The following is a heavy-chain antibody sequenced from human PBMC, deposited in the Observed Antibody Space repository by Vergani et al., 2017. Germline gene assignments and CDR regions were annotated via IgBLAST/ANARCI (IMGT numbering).Heavy chain of an antibody. CDR2: IHTGGST. CDR3: AGSRPYCTSGSCPAI. D-gene: IGHD2-15*01. Sequence: QVKLQESGPGLLKPSQTLSLTCTVSGESIRSGSHYWSWIRQPAGKGPEWIGHIHTGGSTDLNPSFKSRVSISVDTSKSQFSLRLNSVTVADTAVYYCAGSRPYCTSGSCPAIWGQGTLGTVSS. CDR1: GESIRSGSHY. J-gene: IGHJ4*02. V-gene: IGHV4-61*02.